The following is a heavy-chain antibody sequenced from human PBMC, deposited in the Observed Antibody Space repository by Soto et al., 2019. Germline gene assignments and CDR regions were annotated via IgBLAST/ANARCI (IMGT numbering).Heavy chain of an antibody. CDR3: TRHFYYSMDV. CDR2: VHHSVGN. J-gene: IGHJ6*02. Sequence: QVQLQESGPGLVKPSETLSLTCTVSGASVANDNWWSWDRQSPGKGLEWIGEVHHSVGNNNSPSLTSRVTISVDKSTNQFSLKLHSVTAADSAVYFCTRHFYYSMDVWGQGTTVTVS. V-gene: IGHV4-4*02. CDR1: GASVANDNW.